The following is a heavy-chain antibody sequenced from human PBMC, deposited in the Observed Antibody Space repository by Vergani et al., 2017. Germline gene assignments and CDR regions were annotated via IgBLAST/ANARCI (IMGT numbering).Heavy chain of an antibody. V-gene: IGHV1-69*12. CDR1: GGTFSSYA. J-gene: IGHJ5*02. Sequence: QVQLVQSGAEVKKPGSSVKVSCKASGGTFSSYAISWVRQAPGQGLEWMGGIIPIFGTANYAQKFQGRVTIPADESTSTAYMELSSLRSEDTAVYYCARRAYYDILTGYDWFDPWGQGTLVTVSS. CDR3: ARRAYYDILTGYDWFDP. D-gene: IGHD3-9*01. CDR2: IIPIFGTA.